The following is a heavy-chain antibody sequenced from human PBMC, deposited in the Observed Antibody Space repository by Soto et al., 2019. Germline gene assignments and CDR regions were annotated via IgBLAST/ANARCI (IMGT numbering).Heavy chain of an antibody. CDR3: AGCSGGSCYEDYFDY. J-gene: IGHJ4*02. CDR1: GGTFSSYA. D-gene: IGHD2-15*01. Sequence: ASVKVSCKASGGTFSSYAISWVRQAPGQGLEWMGGIIPIFGTANYAQKFQGRVTITADESTSTAYMELSSLRSEDTAVYYCAGCSGGSCYEDYFDYWGQGTLVTVSS. CDR2: IIPIFGTA. V-gene: IGHV1-69*13.